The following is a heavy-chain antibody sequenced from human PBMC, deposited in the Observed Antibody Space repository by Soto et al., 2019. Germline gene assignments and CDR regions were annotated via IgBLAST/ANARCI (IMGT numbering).Heavy chain of an antibody. Sequence: GGSLRLSCAATGFTFSTSAMSWVRQAPGKGLEWVSAISGSGGNTYYADSVKGRFTISRDNSKNTLYLQMSSLRAEDTAVYYWAKDISSGWTKNGFDPGGQGTLVTVS. D-gene: IGHD6-19*01. CDR2: ISGSGGNT. CDR3: AKDISSGWTKNGFDP. J-gene: IGHJ5*02. V-gene: IGHV3-23*01. CDR1: GFTFSTSA.